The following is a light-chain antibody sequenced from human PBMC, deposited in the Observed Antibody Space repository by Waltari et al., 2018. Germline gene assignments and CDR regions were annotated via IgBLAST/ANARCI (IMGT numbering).Light chain of an antibody. CDR3: SSYAGSNNVV. CDR2: EVS. J-gene: IGLJ2*01. Sequence: QSALTQPPSASGSPGQSVTISCTGTSSDVGRYNYVSLYQQHPGKAPKLMIYEVSKRPSGVPARLSGSKSGNTASLTVSGLQAEDEADYYCSSYAGSNNVVFGGGTKLTVL. CDR1: SSDVGRYNY. V-gene: IGLV2-8*01.